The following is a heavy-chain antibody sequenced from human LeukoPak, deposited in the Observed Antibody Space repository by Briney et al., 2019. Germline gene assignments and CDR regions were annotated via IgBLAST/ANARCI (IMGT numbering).Heavy chain of an antibody. V-gene: IGHV3-64*01. CDR2: ISSDGGTT. CDR1: GFTFSVYG. D-gene: IGHD6-13*01. CDR3: ARGPTLYSSTWYFDY. Sequence: GGSLRLSCAASGFTFSVYGMHWVRQAPGKGLEYVSAISSDGGTTYYANSVKGRFTISRDNSKNTLYLQMGSLRDEDMAVYYCARGPTLYSSTWYFDYWGQGTLVTVSS. J-gene: IGHJ4*02.